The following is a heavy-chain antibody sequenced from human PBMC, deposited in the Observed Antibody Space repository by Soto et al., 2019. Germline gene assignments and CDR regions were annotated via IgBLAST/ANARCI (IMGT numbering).Heavy chain of an antibody. CDR2: IYYSAST. D-gene: IGHD6-6*01. Sequence: PSETLSLTCTVSGGSINSGSYYWSWIRQHPGKGLEWIGYIYYSASTYYNPSLQSRVTISADTSKSHLSLRLRFVTAADTAVYYGVRGSRSYQFDYWGQGTLVTVSS. V-gene: IGHV4-31*03. J-gene: IGHJ4*02. CDR3: VRGSRSYQFDY. CDR1: GGSINSGSYY.